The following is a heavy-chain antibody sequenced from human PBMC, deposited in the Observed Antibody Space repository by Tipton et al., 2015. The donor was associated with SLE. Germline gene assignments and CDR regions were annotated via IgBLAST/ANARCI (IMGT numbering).Heavy chain of an antibody. CDR3: ARDEGYFQH. Sequence: QLVQSGAEVKKPGSSVKVSCKASGGTFSSYTISWVRQAPGQGLEWMGRIIPILGIANYAQKFQGRVTITADKSTSTAYMELRSLRSDDTAVYYCARDEGYFQHWGQGTLVTVSS. V-gene: IGHV1-69*09. J-gene: IGHJ1*01. CDR2: IIPILGIA. CDR1: GGTFSSYT.